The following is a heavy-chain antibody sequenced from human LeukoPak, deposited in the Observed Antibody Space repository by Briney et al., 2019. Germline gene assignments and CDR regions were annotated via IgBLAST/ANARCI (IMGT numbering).Heavy chain of an antibody. CDR3: VKEYSMITFGGVAFDY. J-gene: IGHJ4*02. CDR1: GFTFDDYA. V-gene: IGHV3-9*03. Sequence: GGSLRLSCAASGFTFDDYAMHWVRQAPGKGLEWVSGISWTSDNIGYADSVKGRFTISRDNAKNSLYLQMNSLTTEDMALYYCVKEYSMITFGGVAFDYWGQGTLVTVSS. CDR2: ISWTSDNI. D-gene: IGHD3-16*01.